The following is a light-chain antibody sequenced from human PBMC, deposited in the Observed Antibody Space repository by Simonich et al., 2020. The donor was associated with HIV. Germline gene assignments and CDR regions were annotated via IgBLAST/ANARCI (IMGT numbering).Light chain of an antibody. J-gene: IGLJ2*01. CDR1: SSNIGAGYD. CDR3: QSYDGSLRAVV. Sequence: QSVLTQPPSVSGAPGQRVTISCTGSSSNIGAGYDVHWYQQLPGTAPKLLIYGNSNRPSGVPDRFFGSKSGTSASLAITGLQAEDEADYYCQSYDGSLRAVVFGGGTKLTVL. CDR2: GNS. V-gene: IGLV1-40*01.